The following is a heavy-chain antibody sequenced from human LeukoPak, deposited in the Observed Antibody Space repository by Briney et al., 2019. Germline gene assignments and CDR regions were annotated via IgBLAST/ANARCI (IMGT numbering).Heavy chain of an antibody. V-gene: IGHV4-61*01. Sequence: PSETLSLTCTVSGGSVSSGSYYWSWIRQPPGKGLEWIGYIYYSGSTNYNPSLKSRVTISVDTSKNQFSLRLTSVTAADTAVYYCARHVSGEYFQHWGQGTLVTVSS. D-gene: IGHD3-10*01. CDR1: GGSVSSGSYY. J-gene: IGHJ1*01. CDR3: ARHVSGEYFQH. CDR2: IYYSGST.